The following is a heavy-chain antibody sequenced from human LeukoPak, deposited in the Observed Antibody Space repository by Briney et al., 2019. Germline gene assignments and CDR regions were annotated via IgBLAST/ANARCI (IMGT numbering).Heavy chain of an antibody. CDR3: ARGIAFDI. J-gene: IGHJ3*02. CDR2: IKQDGSEK. V-gene: IGHV3-7*03. CDR1: GFTFSSYA. Sequence: QTGGSLRLSCAASGFTFSSYAMSWVRQAPGKGLEWVANIKQDGSEKYYVDSVKGRFTISSDNAKKSLYLQMNSLRAEDTAVYYCARGIAFDIWGQGTMVTVSS.